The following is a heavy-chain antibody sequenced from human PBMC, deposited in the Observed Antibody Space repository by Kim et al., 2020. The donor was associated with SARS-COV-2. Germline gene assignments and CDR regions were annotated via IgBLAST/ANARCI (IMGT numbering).Heavy chain of an antibody. D-gene: IGHD6-13*01. CDR1: GGSISSYY. CDR3: ARDRKWSSWTN. J-gene: IGHJ4*02. V-gene: IGHV4-59*13. CDR2: IYYSGST. Sequence: SETLSLTCTVSGGSISSYYWSWIRQPPGKGLEWIGYIYYSGSTNYNPSLKSRVTISVDTSKNQFSLKLSSVTAADTAVYYCARDRKWSSWTNWGQGTLVTVSS.